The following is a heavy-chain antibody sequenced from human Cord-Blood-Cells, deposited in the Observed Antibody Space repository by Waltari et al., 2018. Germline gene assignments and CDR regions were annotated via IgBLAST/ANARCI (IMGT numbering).Heavy chain of an antibody. V-gene: IGHV4-34*01. CDR2: INHSGST. J-gene: IGHJ4*02. CDR1: GGPFSGYY. Sequence: QVQLQQWGAGLLTPSETLSLTCAVYGGPFSGYYWSLIRQPPGKGLEWIGEINHSGSTNYNPSLKSRVTISVDTSKNQFSLKLSSVTAADTAVYYCARGLPSFDYWGQGTLVTVSS. CDR3: ARGLPSFDY.